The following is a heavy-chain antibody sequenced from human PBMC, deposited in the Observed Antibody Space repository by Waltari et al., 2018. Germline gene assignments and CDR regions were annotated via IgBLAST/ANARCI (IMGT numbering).Heavy chain of an antibody. V-gene: IGHV3-33*01. Sequence: EASGFSFTNYGMHWVRQAPGTGLEWVAIIWYDGSKKYYADSVKGRFDISRDNSRNTLYLQMDSLRAEDTAVYFCARDQYGESFYYAMNVWGQGTAVTVSS. D-gene: IGHD1-26*01. CDR2: IWYDGSKK. CDR3: ARDQYGESFYYAMNV. CDR1: GFSFTNYG. J-gene: IGHJ6*02.